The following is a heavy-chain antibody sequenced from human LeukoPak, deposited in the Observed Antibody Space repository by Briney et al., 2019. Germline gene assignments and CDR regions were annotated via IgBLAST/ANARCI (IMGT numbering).Heavy chain of an antibody. Sequence: ASVKVSCKASGYTFTSYAMHWVRQAPGQRLEWMGWINAGNGNTKYSQKFQGRVTMTRDTSTSSVYMELSSLRSEDTAVYYCARERQAEAFDIWGQGTMVTVSS. D-gene: IGHD6-25*01. CDR3: ARERQAEAFDI. J-gene: IGHJ3*02. V-gene: IGHV1-3*01. CDR1: GYTFTSYA. CDR2: INAGNGNT.